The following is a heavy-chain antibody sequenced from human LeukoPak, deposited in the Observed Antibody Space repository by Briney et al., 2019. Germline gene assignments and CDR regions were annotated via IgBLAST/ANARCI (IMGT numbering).Heavy chain of an antibody. J-gene: IGHJ6*03. Sequence: SETLSLTCAVYGGSFSGYYWSWIRQPPGKGLEWIGEINHSGSTNYNPSLKSRVTISVDTSKNQFSLKLSSVTAADTAVYYCARLGSSFYYYYYMDVWGKGTTVTVSS. CDR1: GGSFSGYY. D-gene: IGHD6-13*01. CDR2: INHSGST. CDR3: ARLGSSFYYYYYMDV. V-gene: IGHV4-34*01.